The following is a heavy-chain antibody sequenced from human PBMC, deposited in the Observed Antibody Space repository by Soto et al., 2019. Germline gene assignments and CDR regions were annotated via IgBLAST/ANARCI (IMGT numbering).Heavy chain of an antibody. CDR2: INHSGST. CDR3: ARGDYGMDV. CDR1: GGSFSGYF. J-gene: IGHJ6*02. V-gene: IGHV4-34*01. Sequence: QVQLQQWGAGLLKPSETLSLTCAVYGGSFSGYFWSWIRQPPGKGLEWIGEINHSGSTNYNPSLKSRVTISVDTSKNQISLKLISVTAADTAVYYCARGDYGMDVWGQGTTVTVSS.